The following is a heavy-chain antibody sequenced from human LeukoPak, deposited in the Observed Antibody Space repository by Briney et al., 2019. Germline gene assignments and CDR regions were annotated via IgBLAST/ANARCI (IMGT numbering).Heavy chain of an antibody. CDR1: GFTFSSYA. J-gene: IGHJ5*02. CDR3: AKGQLVPAAYNWFDP. CDR2: ISGSGGST. V-gene: IGHV3-23*01. Sequence: GGSLRLSCAASGFTFSSYAMSWVRQAPGKGQEWVSAISGSGGSTYYADSVKGRFTISRDNSKNTLYLQMNSLRAEDTAVYYCAKGQLVPAAYNWFDPWGQGTLVTVSS. D-gene: IGHD2-2*01.